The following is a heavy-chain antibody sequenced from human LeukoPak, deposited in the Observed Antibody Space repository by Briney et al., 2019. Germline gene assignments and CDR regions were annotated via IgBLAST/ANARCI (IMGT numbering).Heavy chain of an antibody. CDR2: ISSSSSYI. Sequence: GGSLRLSCAASGFTFSSYSMNWVRQAPGKGLEWVASISSSSSYIYYADSVKGRFTISRDNAKNSLYLQMNSLRAEDTAVYYCARDRGYSYGLTDAFDIWGQGTMVTVSS. CDR3: ARDRGYSYGLTDAFDI. D-gene: IGHD5-18*01. V-gene: IGHV3-21*01. CDR1: GFTFSSYS. J-gene: IGHJ3*02.